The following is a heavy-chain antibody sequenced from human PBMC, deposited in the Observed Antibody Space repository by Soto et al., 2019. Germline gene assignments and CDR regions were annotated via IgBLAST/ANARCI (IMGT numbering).Heavy chain of an antibody. J-gene: IGHJ4*02. CDR1: GGSISGFY. V-gene: IGHV4-59*08. CDR2: IFSSGLI. Sequence: SETLSLTCTVSGGSISGFYWSWIRQPPGKGLEWIGSIFSSGLINYNPSLKSRVTISIDTSKNQFSLKLSSVTAADTAVYYCARKYCSSTICYQYFDYWGPGTLVTVSS. D-gene: IGHD2-2*01. CDR3: ARKYCSSTICYQYFDY.